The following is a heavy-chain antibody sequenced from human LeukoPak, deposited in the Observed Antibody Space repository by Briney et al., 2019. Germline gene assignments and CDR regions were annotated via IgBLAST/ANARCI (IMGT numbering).Heavy chain of an antibody. V-gene: IGHV3-30*18. CDR3: AKDYARLVIPDY. Sequence: GGSRKLSCAAPGFTFSSNGMHGVRQAPGKGRDGVAVISYDGSNKYYADSVKGRFTISRDNSKNTLYLQMNSLRAEDTAVYYCAKDYARLVIPDYWGQGTLVTVSS. CDR2: ISYDGSNK. D-gene: IGHD3-9*01. J-gene: IGHJ4*02. CDR1: GFTFSSNG.